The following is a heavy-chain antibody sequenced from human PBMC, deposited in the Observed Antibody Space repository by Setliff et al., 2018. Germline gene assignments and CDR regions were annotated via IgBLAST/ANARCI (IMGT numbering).Heavy chain of an antibody. CDR1: GYSISSGYY. CDR3: AKGTHHEFWSGPPMDV. V-gene: IGHV4-38-2*01. D-gene: IGHD3-3*01. CDR2: IYHSGST. J-gene: IGHJ6*03. Sequence: PSETLSLTCAVSGYSISSGYYWGWIRQPPGKGLEWIGSIYHSGSTYYNPSLKSRVTISVDTSKNQFSLKLSSVTAADTALYYCAKGTHHEFWSGPPMDVWGKGTTVTVSS.